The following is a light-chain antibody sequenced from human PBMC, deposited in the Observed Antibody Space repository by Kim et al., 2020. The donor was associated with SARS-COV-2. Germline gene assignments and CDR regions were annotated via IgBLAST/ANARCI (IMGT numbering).Light chain of an antibody. CDR3: SSYAGSNNLV. V-gene: IGLV2-8*01. J-gene: IGLJ2*01. CDR1: SSDVGGYNY. CDR2: EVT. Sequence: GQAVTISCPVTSSDVGGYNYVSWYQQHPGKAPKLMIYEVTKRPSGVPDRFSGSKSGNTASLTVSGLQAEDEADYYCSSYAGSNNLVFGGGTQLTVL.